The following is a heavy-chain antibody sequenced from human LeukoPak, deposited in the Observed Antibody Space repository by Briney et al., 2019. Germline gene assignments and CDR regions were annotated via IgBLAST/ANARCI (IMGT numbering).Heavy chain of an antibody. V-gene: IGHV3-74*01. D-gene: IGHD4-17*01. CDR2: INGDGSTS. J-gene: IGHJ4*02. Sequence: GGSLRLSCAASGFTFYSYWMHWVRQAPGKGLVWVSCINGDGSTSNYADSVKGRFTTSRDNAKNTLYLQMHSLRAEDTAVYYCARDEPTVTTGPPVGSWGQGTLVTVSS. CDR1: GFTFYSYW. CDR3: ARDEPTVTTGPPVGS.